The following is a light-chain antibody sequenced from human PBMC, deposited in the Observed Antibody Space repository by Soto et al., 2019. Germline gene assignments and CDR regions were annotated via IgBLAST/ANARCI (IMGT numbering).Light chain of an antibody. CDR2: DVN. CDR3: SSYTTSNTPVV. Sequence: QSALTQPASVSGSPGQSITISCTGTSSDVGGSNYVSWYQQHPGKAPKLMIYDVNNRPSGVSNRFSGSKSGNTASLTISGLQAEDEAYYYCSSYTTSNTPVVFGGGTKVTVL. CDR1: SSDVGGSNY. V-gene: IGLV2-14*03. J-gene: IGLJ2*01.